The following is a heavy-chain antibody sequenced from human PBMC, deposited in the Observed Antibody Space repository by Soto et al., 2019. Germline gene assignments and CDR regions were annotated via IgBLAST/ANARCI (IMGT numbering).Heavy chain of an antibody. J-gene: IGHJ5*02. CDR2: MNPGSGDT. V-gene: IGHV1-8*01. Sequence: ASVKVSCRASGYSFTNNDVSWVRQATGQGLEWMGWMNPGSGDTGYAQKFQGRVTMTRDISIATAYMELSSLRSDDTAIYYCARMETFGSLNWFDPWGQGTLVTVSS. CDR3: ARMETFGSLNWFDP. CDR1: GYSFTNND. D-gene: IGHD3-16*01.